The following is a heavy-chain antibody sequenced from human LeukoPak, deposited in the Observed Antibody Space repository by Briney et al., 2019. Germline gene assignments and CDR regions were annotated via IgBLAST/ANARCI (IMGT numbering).Heavy chain of an antibody. V-gene: IGHV4-34*01. CDR2: INHSGST. CDR1: GGSFSGYY. D-gene: IGHD6-19*01. CDR3: ASRIAVAGTIDP. Sequence: SETLSLTCAVYGGSFSGYYWSWIRQPPGKGLEWIGEINHSGSTNYNPSLKSRVTISVDTSKNQFSLKLSSVTAADTAVYYCASRIAVAGTIDPWGEGTLVTVSS. J-gene: IGHJ5*02.